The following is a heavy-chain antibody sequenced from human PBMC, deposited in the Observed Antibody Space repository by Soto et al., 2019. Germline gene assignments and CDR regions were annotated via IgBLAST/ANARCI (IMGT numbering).Heavy chain of an antibody. D-gene: IGHD1-20*01. CDR3: AREGSITGTTSYYLNY. J-gene: IGHJ4*02. CDR2: IIPILGIA. Sequence: ASVKVSCKASGGTFSSYTISWVRQAPGQGLEWMGRIIPILGIANYAQKFQGRVTITADKSTSTAYMELSSLRSEDTAVYYCAREGSITGTTSYYLNYWCQGTLGTVSS. CDR1: GGTFSSYT. V-gene: IGHV1-69*04.